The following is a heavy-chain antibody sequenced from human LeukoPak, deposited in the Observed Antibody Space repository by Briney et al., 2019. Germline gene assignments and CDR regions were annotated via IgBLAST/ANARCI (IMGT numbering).Heavy chain of an antibody. CDR3: ARGPYSYDSSGAFDI. CDR1: GVSISRGVYN. J-gene: IGHJ3*02. Sequence: SRTLSLTCAVSGVSISRGVYNWSWIRPPPGKRLGRIGRISSRGSTNYTPSLKSRVTISVDTSKNQFSLKLSSVTAADTAVYFCARGPYSYDSSGAFDIWGQGTMVTVSS. V-gene: IGHV4-61*02. CDR2: ISSRGST. D-gene: IGHD3-22*01.